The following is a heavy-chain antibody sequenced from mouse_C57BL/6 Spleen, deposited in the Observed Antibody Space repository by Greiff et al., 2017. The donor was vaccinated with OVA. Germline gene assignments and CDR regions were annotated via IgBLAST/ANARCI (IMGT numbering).Heavy chain of an antibody. Sequence: QVQLKESGPELVKPGASVKISCKASGYAFSSSWMNWVKQRPGKGLEWIGRIYPGDGDTNYNGKFKGKATLTADKSSSTAYMQLSSLTSEDSAVYFCAPTAQATAWFAYWGQGTLVTVSA. J-gene: IGHJ3*01. CDR1: GYAFSSSW. CDR3: APTAQATAWFAY. V-gene: IGHV1-82*01. D-gene: IGHD3-2*02. CDR2: IYPGDGDT.